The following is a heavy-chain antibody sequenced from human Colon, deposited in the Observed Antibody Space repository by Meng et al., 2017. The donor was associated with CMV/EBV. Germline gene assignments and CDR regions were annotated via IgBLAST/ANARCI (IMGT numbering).Heavy chain of an antibody. CDR3: ASHSSYVWGSHH. CDR1: GYSFTGYY. CDR2: MDPTTGRT. Sequence: QVQLLQSGAEVRMPGASVKVSCKASGYSFTGYYIHWVRQAPGQGLEWMGWMDPTTGRTDYAQKFQGTVTMTRDTSISTAYLELSRLTSDDTAVYYCASHSSYVWGSHHWGQGTLVTVSS. D-gene: IGHD3-16*01. J-gene: IGHJ1*01. V-gene: IGHV1-2*02.